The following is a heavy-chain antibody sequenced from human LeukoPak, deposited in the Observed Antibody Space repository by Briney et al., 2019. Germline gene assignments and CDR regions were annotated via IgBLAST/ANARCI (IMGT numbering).Heavy chain of an antibody. CDR2: INHSGST. Sequence: PSETLSLTCTVSGGSISSYYWNWLRQPPGKGLEWIGEINHSGSTNYHPSYKSRVTISLDTSQNHFSLKLTSVTAADTAVYCCARSGRDVGFAFDIWGLGTLVTISS. CDR1: GGSISSYY. V-gene: IGHV4-34*01. J-gene: IGHJ3*02. CDR3: ARSGRDVGFAFDI. D-gene: IGHD5-12*01.